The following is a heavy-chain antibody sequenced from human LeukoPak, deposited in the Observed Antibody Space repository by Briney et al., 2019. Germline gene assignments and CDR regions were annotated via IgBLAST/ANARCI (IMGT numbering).Heavy chain of an antibody. CDR2: IYYSEST. D-gene: IGHD3-22*01. Sequence: PSQTLSLTCTVSGVSISRGDYYWSWIRQPPGKGLEWIGYIYYSESTYSNPSLKSRVTITVGTSKHQFSLQLSSVTDEDTAVYYCVGGYYPSFGYWGQGTLVTVSS. V-gene: IGHV4-30-4*08. CDR1: GVSISRGDYY. CDR3: VGGYYPSFGY. J-gene: IGHJ4*02.